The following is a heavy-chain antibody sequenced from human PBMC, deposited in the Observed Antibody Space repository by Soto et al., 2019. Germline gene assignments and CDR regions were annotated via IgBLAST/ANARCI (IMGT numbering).Heavy chain of an antibody. CDR3: ARDIDYGSGNPRSDPYYFDY. CDR1: GGSISSYY. D-gene: IGHD3-10*01. CDR2: IYYSGST. Sequence: PSETLSVTCTVSGGSISSYYWSWSRQPPGKGLEWIGYIYYSGSTNYNPSLKSRVTISVDTSKNQFSLKLSSVTAADTAVYFCARDIDYGSGNPRSDPYYFDYWGQGTLVTVS. J-gene: IGHJ4*02. V-gene: IGHV4-59*01.